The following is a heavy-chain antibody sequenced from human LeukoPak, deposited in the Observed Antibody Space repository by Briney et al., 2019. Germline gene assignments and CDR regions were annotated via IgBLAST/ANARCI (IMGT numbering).Heavy chain of an antibody. D-gene: IGHD2-2*02. CDR2: IIPIFGTA. CDR1: GGTFSSYA. CDR3: ARDFCSSTSCYRMELDAFDI. V-gene: IGHV1-69*05. Sequence: SVKVSCKASGGTFSSYAISWVRQAPGQGLEWMGGIIPIFGTANYAQKFQGRVTITTDESTSTAYMELSSLRSEDTAVYYCARDFCSSTSCYRMELDAFDIWGQGTMVTVSS. J-gene: IGHJ3*02.